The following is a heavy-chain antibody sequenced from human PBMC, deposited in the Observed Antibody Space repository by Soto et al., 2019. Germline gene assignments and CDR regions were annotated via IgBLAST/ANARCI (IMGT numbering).Heavy chain of an antibody. Sequence: PGGSLRLSCAASGFSFSYYGMHWVRQTPGKGLEWVAVISYDGSNKYYADSVKGRFTISRDNSRSTLYLQMNSLRPEDAAVYYCAKDSLREGYFFDYWGQGTLVTVSS. J-gene: IGHJ4*02. CDR2: ISYDGSNK. V-gene: IGHV3-30*18. CDR1: GFSFSYYG. CDR3: AKDSLREGYFFDY. D-gene: IGHD3-9*01.